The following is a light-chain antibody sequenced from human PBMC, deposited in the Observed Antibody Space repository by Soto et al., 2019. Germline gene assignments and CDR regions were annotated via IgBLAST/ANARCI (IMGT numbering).Light chain of an antibody. CDR2: DVS. CDR3: SSYTTSSTVV. V-gene: IGLV2-14*01. CDR1: SSDVGGYNY. J-gene: IGLJ3*02. Sequence: ALTQPASVSGSPGQSITISCTGTSSDVGGYNYVSWYQQHPGKAPKLMIFDVSNRPSGISNRFSGSKSGNTASLTISGLQAEDEADYYCSSYTTSSTVVFGGGTKLTVL.